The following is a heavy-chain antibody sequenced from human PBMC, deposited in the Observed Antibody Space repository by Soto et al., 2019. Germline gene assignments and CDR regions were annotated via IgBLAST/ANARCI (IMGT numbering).Heavy chain of an antibody. CDR1: GYTFTSYD. CDR2: MNPNSGNT. Sequence: ASVKVSCKASGYTFTSYDINWVRQATGQGLEWMGWMNPNSGNTGYAQKFQGRVTMTRNTSISTAYMELSSLRSEDTAVYCCARGDLDCSGGSCYRYMDVWGKGTTVTVSS. J-gene: IGHJ6*03. D-gene: IGHD2-15*01. CDR3: ARGDLDCSGGSCYRYMDV. V-gene: IGHV1-8*01.